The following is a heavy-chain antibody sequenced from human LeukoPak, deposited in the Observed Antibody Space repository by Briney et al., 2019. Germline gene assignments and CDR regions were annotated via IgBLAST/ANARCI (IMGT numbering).Heavy chain of an antibody. Sequence: GGSLRLSCAASGFTFSSYGMHWVRQAPGKGLEWVAVISYDGSNKYYADSVKGRFTISRDNSKNTMYLQMNSLRAEDTAVYYCAKEGPFKGGYYDSSGYYLDYWAREPWSPSPQ. D-gene: IGHD3-22*01. V-gene: IGHV3-30*18. CDR3: AKEGPFKGGYYDSSGYYLDY. CDR2: ISYDGSNK. CDR1: GFTFSSYG. J-gene: IGHJ4*02.